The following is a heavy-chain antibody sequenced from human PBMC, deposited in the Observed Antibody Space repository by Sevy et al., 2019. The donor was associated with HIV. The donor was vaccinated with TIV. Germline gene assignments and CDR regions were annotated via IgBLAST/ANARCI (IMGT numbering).Heavy chain of an antibody. CDR3: ARAPVITMVRGVIMVDNWFDP. D-gene: IGHD3-10*01. Sequence: SETLSLTCAVSGYSISSGYYWGWIRQPPGKGLEWIGSIYHSGSTHYNPSLKSRVTISVDTSKNQFSLKLSSVTAADTAVYYCARAPVITMVRGVIMVDNWFDPWGQGTLVTVSS. J-gene: IGHJ5*02. V-gene: IGHV4-38-2*01. CDR2: IYHSGST. CDR1: GYSISSGYY.